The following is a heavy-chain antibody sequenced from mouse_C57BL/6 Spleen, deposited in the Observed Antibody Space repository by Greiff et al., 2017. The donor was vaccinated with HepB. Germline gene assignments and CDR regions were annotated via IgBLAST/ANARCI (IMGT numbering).Heavy chain of an antibody. V-gene: IGHV1-81*01. Sequence: VQLVESGAELARPGASVKLSCKASGYTFTSYGISWVKQRPGQGLEWIGEIYPRGGNNYYSGKFKGKATLTADKSSSTAYMELRSLTSEDSAVYLCVRETHYEDDAYLDYWGQVTSLTVSS. CDR1: GYTFTSYG. J-gene: IGHJ2*02. CDR2: IYPRGGNN. D-gene: IGHD2-4*01. CDR3: VRETHYEDDAYLDY.